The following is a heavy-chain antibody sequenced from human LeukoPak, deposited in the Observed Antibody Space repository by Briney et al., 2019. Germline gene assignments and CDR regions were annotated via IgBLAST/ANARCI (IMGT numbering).Heavy chain of an antibody. J-gene: IGHJ4*02. CDR3: AREKVGATPLGFDY. V-gene: IGHV3-21*01. Sequence: GGSLRLSCAASGFTFSSYSMNWVRQAPGKGLEWVSSISSSSSYIYYADSVKGRFTISRDNAKNSLYLQMNSLRAEDTAVYYCAREKVGATPLGFDYWGQGTLVTVSS. D-gene: IGHD1-26*01. CDR2: ISSSSSYI. CDR1: GFTFSSYS.